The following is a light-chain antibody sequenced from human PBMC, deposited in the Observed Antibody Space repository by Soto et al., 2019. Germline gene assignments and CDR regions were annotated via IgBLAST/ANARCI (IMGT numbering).Light chain of an antibody. J-gene: IGKJ1*01. Sequence: EIVLTHSPATLSFSPWERATLYCRASQSVSSYLAWYQQKPGQAPRLLIYDASNRATGIPARFSGSGSGTDFTLTISSLEPEDFAVYYCQQRSNWRTFGQGTKVDIK. CDR1: QSVSSY. CDR2: DAS. CDR3: QQRSNWRT. V-gene: IGKV3-11*01.